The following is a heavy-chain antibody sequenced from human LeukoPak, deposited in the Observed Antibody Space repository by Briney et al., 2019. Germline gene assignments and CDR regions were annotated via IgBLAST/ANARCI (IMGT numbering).Heavy chain of an antibody. V-gene: IGHV1-58*01. CDR1: GFTFTSSA. D-gene: IGHD2-21*02. CDR2: IVVGSGNT. Sequence: SVKVSCKASGFTFTSSAVQWVRQARGQRLEWVGWIVVGSGNTNYAQKFQERVTITRDMSTSTAYMELSSLRSEDTAVYYCAALHFYCGGDCYPGGLDYWGQGTLVTVSS. J-gene: IGHJ4*02. CDR3: AALHFYCGGDCYPGGLDY.